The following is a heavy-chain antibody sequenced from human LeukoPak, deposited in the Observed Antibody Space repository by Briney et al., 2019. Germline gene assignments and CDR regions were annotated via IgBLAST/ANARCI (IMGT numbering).Heavy chain of an antibody. V-gene: IGHV4-39*01. Sequence: SETLSLTCTVSGGSISGSNYYWGWIRQPPGKGLEWIGSIYYSGTTYYNPSLKGRVTISVDTSKNQFSLEVTSMTAADTAAYYCARHSSAARPNFDYWGQGTLVTVSS. CDR2: IYYSGTT. CDR1: GGSISGSNYY. D-gene: IGHD6-6*01. J-gene: IGHJ4*02. CDR3: ARHSSAARPNFDY.